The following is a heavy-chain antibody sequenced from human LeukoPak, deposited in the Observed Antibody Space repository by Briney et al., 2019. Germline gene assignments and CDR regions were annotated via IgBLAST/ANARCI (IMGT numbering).Heavy chain of an antibody. CDR1: GFTFSSYA. CDR3: RGTIVVVPAASYYYYYMDV. CDR2: ISYDGSNK. V-gene: IGHV3-30*04. J-gene: IGHJ6*03. D-gene: IGHD2-2*01. Sequence: PGGSLRLSCAASGFTFSSYAMHWVRQAPGKGLEWVAVISYDGSNKYYADSVKGRFTISRDNSKSTLYLQMNSLRAEDTAVYYCRGTIVVVPAASYYYYYMDVWGKGTTVTVSS.